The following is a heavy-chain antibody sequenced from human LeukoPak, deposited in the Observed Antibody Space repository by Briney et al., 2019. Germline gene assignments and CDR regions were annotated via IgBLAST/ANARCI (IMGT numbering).Heavy chain of an antibody. V-gene: IGHV3-30*04. CDR1: GFTFSSYA. CDR3: ARESNSSGWYFGY. D-gene: IGHD6-19*01. Sequence: GGSLRLSCAASGFTFSSYAMHWVRQSPGKGLEWVAVISYDGSNKYYADSVKGRFTISRDNSKNTLYLQMNSLRAEDTAVYYCARESNSSGWYFGYWGQGTLVTVSS. J-gene: IGHJ4*02. CDR2: ISYDGSNK.